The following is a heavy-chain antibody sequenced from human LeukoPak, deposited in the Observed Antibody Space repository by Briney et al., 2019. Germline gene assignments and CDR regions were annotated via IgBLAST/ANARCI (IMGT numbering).Heavy chain of an antibody. J-gene: IGHJ4*02. CDR1: GYTFTGYY. Sequence: ASVKVSCKASGYTFTGYYMHWVRQAPGQGLEWMGWINPNSGGTNYAQKFQGRVTMTRDTSISTAYMELSGLRSDDTAVYYCAREVYDSSGAADYWGQGTLVTVSS. CDR3: AREVYDSSGAADY. CDR2: INPNSGGT. D-gene: IGHD3-22*01. V-gene: IGHV1-2*02.